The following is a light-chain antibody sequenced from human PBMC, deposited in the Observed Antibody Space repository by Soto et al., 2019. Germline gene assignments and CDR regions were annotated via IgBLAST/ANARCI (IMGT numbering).Light chain of an antibody. J-gene: IGLJ1*01. CDR1: NSDVGTHNL. CDR2: EGT. V-gene: IGLV2-23*01. Sequence: QPALTQPASVSGSPGQSITISCTGTNSDVGTHNLVSWYQQHPGKAPKLIIYEGTKRPSGVSNRFSGSKSGNTASLTISGLQAEDEADYYSCSYALLFGTGTKVTVL. CDR3: CSYALL.